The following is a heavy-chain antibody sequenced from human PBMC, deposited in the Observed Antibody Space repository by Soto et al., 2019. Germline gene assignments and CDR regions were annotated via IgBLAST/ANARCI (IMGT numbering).Heavy chain of an antibody. Sequence: ASVKVSCKASGYTFTSYGISWVRQAPGQGLEWMGWISAYNGNTKYAQKLQGRVSMTTDTSTSTAYMELRSLRSDDTAVYDGARDLGAQIVDDWGQGTLVSVSS. CDR2: ISAYNGNT. J-gene: IGHJ4*02. CDR3: ARDLGAQIVDD. V-gene: IGHV1-18*01. D-gene: IGHD1-26*01. CDR1: GYTFTSYG.